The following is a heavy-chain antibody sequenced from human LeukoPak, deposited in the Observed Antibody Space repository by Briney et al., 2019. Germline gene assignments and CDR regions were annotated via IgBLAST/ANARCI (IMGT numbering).Heavy chain of an antibody. CDR3: ASAYYDILTGFMNAFDI. V-gene: IGHV1-18*01. CDR1: GYTFTSYD. J-gene: IGHJ3*02. Sequence: ASVKVSCKASGYTFTSYDINWVRQATGQGLEWMGWISAYNGNTNYAQKLQGRVTMTTDTSTSTAYMELRSLRSDDTAVYYCASAYYDILTGFMNAFDIWGQGTMVTVSS. D-gene: IGHD3-9*01. CDR2: ISAYNGNT.